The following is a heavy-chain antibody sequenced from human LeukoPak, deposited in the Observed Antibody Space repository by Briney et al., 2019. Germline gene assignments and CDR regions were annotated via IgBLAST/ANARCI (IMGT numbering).Heavy chain of an antibody. V-gene: IGHV1-2*02. D-gene: IGHD2-15*01. CDR2: INPNSGAT. CDR3: ARVDGSPDY. J-gene: IGHJ4*02. Sequence: ASVKVSCKASGYTFIDYYIHWVRQAPGQGPESMGWINPNSGATNYAQKFQGRVTLTRDTSSATVYMELSSLRFGDTAVYFCARVDGSPDYWGQGTLVTVSS. CDR1: GYTFIDYY.